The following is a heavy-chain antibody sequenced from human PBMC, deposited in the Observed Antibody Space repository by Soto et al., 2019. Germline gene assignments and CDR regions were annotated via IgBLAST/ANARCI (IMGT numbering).Heavy chain of an antibody. CDR3: ARGESVVGDY. CDR1: GYSFTNYP. V-gene: IGHV1-3*01. J-gene: IGHJ4*02. Sequence: ASVKVSCKASGYSFTNYPIHWVRQAPGQRLEWMGWINAGNGNTKCSQKFQDRVTITRDTSASTAYMELSSLRSEDTAVYYCARGESVVGDYWGQGTLVTVSS. D-gene: IGHD2-15*01. CDR2: INAGNGNT.